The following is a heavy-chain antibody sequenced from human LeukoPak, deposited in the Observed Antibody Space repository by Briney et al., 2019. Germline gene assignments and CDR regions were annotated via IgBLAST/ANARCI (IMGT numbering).Heavy chain of an antibody. Sequence: PSETLSLTCTVSGGSISSYYWSWIRQPPGKGLEWIGYIYYSGSTNYNPSLKSRVTISVDTSKNQFSLKLSSVTAADTAVYYCAREEDSYGMDVWGQGTTVTVSS. V-gene: IGHV4-59*01. J-gene: IGHJ6*02. CDR3: AREEDSYGMDV. CDR2: IYYSGST. CDR1: GGSISSYY.